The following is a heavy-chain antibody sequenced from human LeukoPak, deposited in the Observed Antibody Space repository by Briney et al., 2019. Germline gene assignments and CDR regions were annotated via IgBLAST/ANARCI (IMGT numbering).Heavy chain of an antibody. CDR2: IIPILGIA. J-gene: IGHJ4*02. CDR3: AREPPGPGAFSDY. CDR1: GYTFTSYD. D-gene: IGHD1-14*01. V-gene: IGHV1-69*04. Sequence: ASVKVSCKASGYTFTSYDINWVRQATGQGLEWMGRIIPILGIANYAQKFQGRVTITADKSTSTAYMELSSLRSEDTAVYYCAREPPGPGAFSDYWGQGTLVTVSS.